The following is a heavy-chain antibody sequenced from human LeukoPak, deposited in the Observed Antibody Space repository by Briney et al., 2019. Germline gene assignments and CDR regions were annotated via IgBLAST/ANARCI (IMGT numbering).Heavy chain of an antibody. J-gene: IGHJ4*02. CDR3: ARQRDDYSLYYFDY. D-gene: IGHD5-24*01. V-gene: IGHV4-39*01. CDR2: LSYSGST. Sequence: SETLSLTCTVSGGSISSSSYYWGWIRQPPGTGLECIGSLSYSGSTYYNPSLKSRVTISLDTSKNQFSLKLRSVTAADTAVYYCARQRDDYSLYYFDYWGQGTLVTVSS. CDR1: GGSISSSSYY.